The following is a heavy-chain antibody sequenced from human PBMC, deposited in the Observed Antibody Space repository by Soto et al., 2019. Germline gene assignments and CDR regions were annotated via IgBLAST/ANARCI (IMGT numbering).Heavy chain of an antibody. V-gene: IGHV4-59*12. CDR1: GGTISSYY. CDR3: AGPGALGFYYAMDL. D-gene: IGHD7-27*01. Sequence: TSETLSLTCTVSGGTISSYYWSWIRQPPGKGLEWIGYIYYSGSTNYNPSFQGQVTISADTSISTVFLQWNSLKASDTAMYYCAGPGALGFYYAMDLWGQGTTVTVSS. J-gene: IGHJ6*02. CDR2: IYYSGST.